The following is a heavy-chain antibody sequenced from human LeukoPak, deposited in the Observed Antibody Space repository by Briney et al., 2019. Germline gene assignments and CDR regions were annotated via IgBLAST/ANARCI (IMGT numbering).Heavy chain of an antibody. CDR2: ISAYNGNT. V-gene: IGHV1-18*01. CDR3: ARDGRDILTGYYIADY. D-gene: IGHD3-9*01. Sequence: ASVKVSCKASGYTFTSYGISWVRQAPGQGLEWMGWISAYNGNTNYAQKLQGRVTMTTDTSTSTAYMELRSLRSDDTAVYYCARDGRDILTGYYIADYWGQGTLVTVSS. J-gene: IGHJ4*02. CDR1: GYTFTSYG.